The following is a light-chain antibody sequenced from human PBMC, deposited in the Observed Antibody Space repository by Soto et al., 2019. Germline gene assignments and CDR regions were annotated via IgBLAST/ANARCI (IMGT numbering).Light chain of an antibody. CDR1: SGSVSTASY. Sequence: QAVVTQEPSFSVSPGGTATLTCGLSSGSVSTASYSSWYQQIPGQAPRTLIHSTNTRSSGVPDRFSGSILGNKAALTITGAQADDESDYYCVLYVGSGTWVFGGGTKLTVL. CDR3: VLYVGSGTWV. J-gene: IGLJ3*02. V-gene: IGLV8-61*01. CDR2: STN.